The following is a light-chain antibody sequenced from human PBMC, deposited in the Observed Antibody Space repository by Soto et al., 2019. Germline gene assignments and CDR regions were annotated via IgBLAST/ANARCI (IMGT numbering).Light chain of an antibody. V-gene: IGLV2-23*02. Sequence: QSALTQSASVSGSPGQSITISCTGTSSDVGSYNLVSWYQQHPGEAPKLMIYEVTKRPSGVSNRFSGSKSGNTASLTISGLQAEDEADYYCCSYAGSSTFYVFGTGTKVTVL. J-gene: IGLJ1*01. CDR2: EVT. CDR1: SSDVGSYNL. CDR3: CSYAGSSTFYV.